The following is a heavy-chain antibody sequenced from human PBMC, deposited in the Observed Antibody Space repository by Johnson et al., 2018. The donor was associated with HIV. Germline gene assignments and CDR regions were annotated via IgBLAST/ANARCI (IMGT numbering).Heavy chain of an antibody. CDR3: ARGSCWYLAVDI. CDR1: GFTVSSNY. Sequence: VQLVESGGGVVQPGGSLRLSCAASGFTVSSNYMSWVRQAPGKGLEWVSVIYSGGSTYYADSVKGRFTISRDNSKNTLYLQMTSLRAEDTAVYYCARGSCWYLAVDIWGQGTMVTVSS. V-gene: IGHV3-53*01. CDR2: IYSGGST. J-gene: IGHJ3*02. D-gene: IGHD6-19*01.